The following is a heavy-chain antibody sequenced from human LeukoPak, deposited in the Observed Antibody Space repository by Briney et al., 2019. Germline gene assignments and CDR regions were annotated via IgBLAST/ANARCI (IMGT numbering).Heavy chain of an antibody. J-gene: IGHJ5*02. CDR2: ISSGSDYF. CDR3: ARAPGYCSSASCRTWFDP. D-gene: IGHD2-2*01. CDR1: GFTFSSDS. V-gene: IGHV3-21*06. Sequence: GGSLRLSCAVSGFTFSSDSMVWVRQAPGKGLEWVSAISSGSDYFYYADSVRGRFTISRDNARNSLYLQMDSLRVEDTAVYYCARAPGYCSSASCRTWFDPWGQGTLVTVSS.